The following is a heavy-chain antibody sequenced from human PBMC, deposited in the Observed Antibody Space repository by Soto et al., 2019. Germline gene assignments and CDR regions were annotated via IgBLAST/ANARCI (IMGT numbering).Heavy chain of an antibody. V-gene: IGHV2-5*01. CDR3: VRRQRYSGTNGEY. D-gene: IGHD1-7*01. CDR2: IYWHDDK. Sequence: GSGPTLVNPTETLTLTCTFSGFSLSTSGMGVGWIRQPPGKALEWLALIYWHDDKRYSPSLSNRLTVTKDDSKNQVVLTMADMEPVDPATYYCVRRQRYSGTNGEYCGQGILLTVSS. J-gene: IGHJ4*02. CDR1: GFSLSTSGMG.